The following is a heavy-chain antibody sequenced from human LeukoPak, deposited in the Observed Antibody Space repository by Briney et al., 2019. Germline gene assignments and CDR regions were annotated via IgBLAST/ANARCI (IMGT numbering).Heavy chain of an antibody. D-gene: IGHD4-17*01. CDR3: ARRGDYEFDS. CDR2: IYYSGST. J-gene: IGHJ4*02. Sequence: SETLSLTCTVSVGSLISSSYYWGWIRQPPGKGLEWIGRIYYSGSTYYNPSLKSRVTISVDTSKNQFSLKLTSVTAADTAVYYCARRGDYEFDSWGQGTLVTVSS. V-gene: IGHV4-39*01. CDR1: VGSLISSSYY.